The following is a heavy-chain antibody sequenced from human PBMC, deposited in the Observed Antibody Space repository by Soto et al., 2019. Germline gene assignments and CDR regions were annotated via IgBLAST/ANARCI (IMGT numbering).Heavy chain of an antibody. V-gene: IGHV1-2*04. CDR2: INPKSGGT. D-gene: IGHD2-8*01. CDR1: GYSFTDYH. J-gene: IGHJ6*02. Sequence: QVQLVQSGAEVKKPGASVKVSCKASGYSFTDYHIHWVRQAPGQGLEWLGRINPKSGGTSTAQKFQGWVTMTTDTSISTASMELTRLTSDDTAIYYCARGXXXXCSNGVCSFFYNHDMDVWGQGT. CDR3: ARGXXXXCSNGVCSFFYNHDMDV.